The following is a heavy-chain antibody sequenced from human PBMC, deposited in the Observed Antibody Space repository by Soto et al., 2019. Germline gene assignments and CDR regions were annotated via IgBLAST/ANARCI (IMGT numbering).Heavy chain of an antibody. J-gene: IGHJ4*02. D-gene: IGHD6-13*01. Sequence: SETLSLTCAVYGGSFSGYYWNWIRQPPGKGLEWIGQVNHSGRTNSNPSLKSRVTISVDTSKNQFSLKLSSVTAADTAVYYCARGNIAEAVYYWGQGTLVTVSS. CDR2: VNHSGRT. CDR3: ARGNIAEAVYY. CDR1: GGSFSGYY. V-gene: IGHV4-34*01.